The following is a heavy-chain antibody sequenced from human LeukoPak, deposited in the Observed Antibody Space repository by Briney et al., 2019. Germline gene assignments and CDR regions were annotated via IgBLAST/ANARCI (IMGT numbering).Heavy chain of an antibody. Sequence: SETLSLTCTVSGGSMSSGTYYWGWIRQPPGKGLEWIASIRYLGSTFYNPSLQSRVTISVDTPKNQFSLKLSSVTAADTAVYYCARLKMDTLAARVNAFDIWGQGTMVTVSS. V-gene: IGHV4-39*01. D-gene: IGHD6-25*01. J-gene: IGHJ3*02. CDR1: GGSMSSGTYY. CDR3: ARLKMDTLAARVNAFDI. CDR2: IRYLGST.